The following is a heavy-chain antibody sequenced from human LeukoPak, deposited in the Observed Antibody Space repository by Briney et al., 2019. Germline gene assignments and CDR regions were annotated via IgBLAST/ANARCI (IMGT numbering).Heavy chain of an antibody. CDR3: ARARGSGYDFDY. CDR1: GGSISNYY. CDR2: IYYSGST. D-gene: IGHD5-12*01. V-gene: IGHV4-59*01. J-gene: IGHJ4*02. Sequence: SETLSLTCTVSGGSISNYYWSWIRQPPGKGLEGMGYIYYSGSTNYNPSLQSRVTISVDTSKNQLSLNLSSGTAADTAVYYCARARGSGYDFDYWGQGTLVTVSS.